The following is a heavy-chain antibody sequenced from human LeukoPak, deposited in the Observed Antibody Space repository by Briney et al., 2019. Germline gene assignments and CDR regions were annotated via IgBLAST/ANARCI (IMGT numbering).Heavy chain of an antibody. CDR2: FDPEDGET. CDR1: GYTLTELS. V-gene: IGHV1-24*01. CDR3: ATGSKEKIQLWGYYYYYGMDV. Sequence: GASVKVSCKVSGYTLTELSMHWVRQAPGKGLEWMGGFDPEDGETIYAQKFQGRVTMTEDTSTDTAYMELSSLRSEDTAVYYCATGSKEKIQLWGYYYYYGMDVWGQGTTVTVSS. D-gene: IGHD5-18*01. J-gene: IGHJ6*02.